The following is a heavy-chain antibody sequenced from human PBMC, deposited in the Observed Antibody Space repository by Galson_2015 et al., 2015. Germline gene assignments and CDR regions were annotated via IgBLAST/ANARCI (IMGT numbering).Heavy chain of an antibody. J-gene: IGHJ6*02. Sequence: SVKVSCKASGYTFTSYAMHWVRQAPGQRLEWMGWINAGNGNTKYSQKFKGRVTITRDTSASTAYMELSSLRSEDTAVYYCARVRPDGSGSYYKAPSYYYCGMDVSAQGTALTVSS. V-gene: IGHV1-3*01. D-gene: IGHD3-10*01. CDR3: ARVRPDGSGSYYKAPSYYYCGMDV. CDR1: GYTFTSYA. CDR2: INAGNGNT.